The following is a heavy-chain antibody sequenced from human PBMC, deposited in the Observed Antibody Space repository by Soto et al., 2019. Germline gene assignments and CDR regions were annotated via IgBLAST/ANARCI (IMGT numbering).Heavy chain of an antibody. CDR3: ASPLFCTSASCDDY. Sequence: SDTLSLTCTVSGGSITTGGSSWNWIRHHPGKGLEWLGHIYSSGGTYTNPSLRSRVTISIDSSKNQFSLKLSSVTAADTAVYYCASPLFCTSASCDDYWGQGTLVTVSS. V-gene: IGHV4-31*03. CDR2: IYSSGGT. J-gene: IGHJ4*02. CDR1: GGSITTGGSS. D-gene: IGHD2-2*01.